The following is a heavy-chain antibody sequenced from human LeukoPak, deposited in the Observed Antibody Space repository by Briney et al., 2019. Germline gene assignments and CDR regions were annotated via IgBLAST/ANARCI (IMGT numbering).Heavy chain of an antibody. CDR2: IGGSNGIT. J-gene: IGHJ4*02. V-gene: IGHV3-23*01. CDR3: AKEVPLSPYSSLRGYFDY. Sequence: GGSLRLSRAASRFTFNSYAMSWVRQAPGKGLEWVSVIGGSNGITFYVGSVKGRFTISRDNSKDTLYLQMNSLRAEDTAVYYCAKEVPLSPYSSLRGYFDYWGQGVLVTVSS. D-gene: IGHD6-13*01. CDR1: RFTFNSYA.